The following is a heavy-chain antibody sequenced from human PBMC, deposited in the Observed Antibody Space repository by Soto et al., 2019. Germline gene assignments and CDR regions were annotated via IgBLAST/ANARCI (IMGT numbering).Heavy chain of an antibody. CDR1: GGSISSYY. J-gene: IGHJ4*02. CDR2: FYYSGST. V-gene: IGHV4-59*01. CDR3: VGAAVVTARVKYFDY. D-gene: IGHD2-21*02. Sequence: PSETLSLTCTVSGGSISSYYWSWIRQPPGKGLEWIGYFYYSGSTNYNPSLKSRVPKPVDTSKNQFSLKLSPVTAADTAVYYCVGAAVVTARVKYFDYWGQGTLVTVSS.